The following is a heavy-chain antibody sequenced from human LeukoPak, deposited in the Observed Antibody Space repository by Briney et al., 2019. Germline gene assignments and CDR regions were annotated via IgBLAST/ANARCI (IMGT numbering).Heavy chain of an antibody. D-gene: IGHD5-12*01. Sequence: GGSLRLSCAASGFTFSSYAMSWVRQAPGKGLEWVSGISGSGGSTYHADSVKGRFTISRDNAKNTLYLHMNSLRGEDTAVYYCAAGLIMATAFDYWGQGTRVTVSS. CDR3: AAGLIMATAFDY. CDR2: ISGSGGST. J-gene: IGHJ4*02. CDR1: GFTFSSYA. V-gene: IGHV3-23*01.